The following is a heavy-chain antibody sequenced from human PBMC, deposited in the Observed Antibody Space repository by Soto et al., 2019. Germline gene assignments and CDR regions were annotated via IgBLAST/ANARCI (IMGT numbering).Heavy chain of an antibody. J-gene: IGHJ6*03. V-gene: IGHV1-18*01. CDR3: ARASAAGTRRVGYYPYYMDV. D-gene: IGHD1-1*01. CDR2: ISAYNGNT. CDR1: GYTFTSYG. Sequence: ASVKVSCKASGYTFTSYGISWVRQAPGQGLEWMGWISAYNGNTNYAQKLQGRVTMTTDTSTSTAYMELRSLRSDDTAVYYFARASAAGTRRVGYYPYYMDVWGKGTTFTVSS.